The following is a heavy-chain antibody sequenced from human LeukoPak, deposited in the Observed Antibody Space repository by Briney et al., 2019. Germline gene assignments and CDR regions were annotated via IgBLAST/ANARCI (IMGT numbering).Heavy chain of an antibody. V-gene: IGHV3-48*02. CDR1: GFPFSSYS. D-gene: IGHD1-26*01. CDR2: ITTSGSEI. J-gene: IGHJ4*02. Sequence: GGSLRLSCAASGFPFSSYSMTWVRQAPGKGLEWVSYITTSGSEIYYADSVKGRFAISRDNAKNSLYLQMDSLRDEDTAVYYCVRRVVGAMPFDYWGQGTLVTVSS. CDR3: VRRVVGAMPFDY.